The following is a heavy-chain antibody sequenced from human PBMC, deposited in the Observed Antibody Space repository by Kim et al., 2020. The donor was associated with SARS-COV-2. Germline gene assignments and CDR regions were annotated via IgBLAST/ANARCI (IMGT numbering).Heavy chain of an antibody. D-gene: IGHD3-10*01. CDR3: ARGGTMVRGVIITRLGAFDI. J-gene: IGHJ3*02. Sequence: RVTISVDTSKNQFSLKLSSVTAADTAVYYCARGGTMVRGVIITRLGAFDIWGQGTMVTVSS. V-gene: IGHV4-31*02.